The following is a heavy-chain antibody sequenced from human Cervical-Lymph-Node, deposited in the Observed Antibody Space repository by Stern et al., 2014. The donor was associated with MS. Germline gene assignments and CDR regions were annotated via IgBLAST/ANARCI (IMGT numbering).Heavy chain of an antibody. CDR3: ARVTGRGTRQNWFDS. V-gene: IGHV4-59*01. CDR1: GGSMISKF. D-gene: IGHD1-26*01. J-gene: IGHJ5*01. Sequence: QVQLQESGPGLVKPSETVSLTCTVSGGSMISKFWNWIRQPPGKGLEWIGYVHSDGSTTYNTSIKSRVIISVDTSTNQFSLSLTSVTAADTAVYYCARVTGRGTRQNWFDSWGQGTRVTVSS. CDR2: VHSDGST.